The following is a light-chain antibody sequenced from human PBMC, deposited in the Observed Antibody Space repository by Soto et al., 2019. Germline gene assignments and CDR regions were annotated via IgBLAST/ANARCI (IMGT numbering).Light chain of an antibody. J-gene: IGKJ4*01. CDR2: KAS. CDR1: ESIDSW. CDR3: QKYNSAPPLT. V-gene: IGKV1-5*03. Sequence: DIEMTQSPSTLSASVGDRVTITCRASESIDSWLAWHQQKPGRAPNFLMYKASSLKTGVPLRFSGSGSGTQFTLTNSSLQPDDVATYYCQKYNSAPPLTFGGGTKVDIK.